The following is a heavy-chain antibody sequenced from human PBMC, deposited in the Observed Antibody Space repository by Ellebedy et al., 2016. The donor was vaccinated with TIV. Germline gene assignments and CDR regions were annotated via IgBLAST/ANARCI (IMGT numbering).Heavy chain of an antibody. Sequence: GESLKISXVASRFTFSNYWMHWVRQAPGKGLDWVANIKEDGSAIYYVDSVKGRFTISRDNAKNTLYLQMDSLRAEDTAVYYCARDPGELLPGLADYWGQGTLVTVSS. D-gene: IGHD1-26*01. J-gene: IGHJ4*02. CDR3: ARDPGELLPGLADY. CDR1: RFTFSNYW. CDR2: IKEDGSAI. V-gene: IGHV3-7*01.